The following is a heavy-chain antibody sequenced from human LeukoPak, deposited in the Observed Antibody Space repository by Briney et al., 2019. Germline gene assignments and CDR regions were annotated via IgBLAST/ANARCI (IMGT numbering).Heavy chain of an antibody. Sequence: GGSLRLSCAASGFTFSSYGMHWVRQAPGKGLEWVAVIWYDGSNKYYADSVKGRFTISRDNSKNTLYLQKNSLRAEDTAVYYCARDGADFWSGYWVYYFDYWGQGTLVTVSS. D-gene: IGHD3-3*01. CDR3: ARDGADFWSGYWVYYFDY. CDR1: GFTFSSYG. J-gene: IGHJ4*02. CDR2: IWYDGSNK. V-gene: IGHV3-33*08.